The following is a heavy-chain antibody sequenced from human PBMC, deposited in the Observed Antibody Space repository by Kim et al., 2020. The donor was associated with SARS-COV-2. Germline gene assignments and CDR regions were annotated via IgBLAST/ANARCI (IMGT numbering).Heavy chain of an antibody. CDR3: AREAYYYDSSGYSGIDY. D-gene: IGHD3-22*01. V-gene: IGHV3-21*01. J-gene: IGHJ4*02. Sequence: VKGRFTISRDNAKNSLYLQMNSLRAEDTAVYYCAREAYYYDSSGYSGIDYWGQGTLVTVSS.